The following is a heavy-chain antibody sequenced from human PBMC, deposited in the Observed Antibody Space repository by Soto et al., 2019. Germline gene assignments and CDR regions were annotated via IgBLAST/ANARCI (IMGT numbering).Heavy chain of an antibody. D-gene: IGHD4-17*01. CDR1: GGSIRSYY. J-gene: IGHJ4*02. V-gene: IGHV4-59*08. CDR2: IYYSGST. CDR3: ARLGTPVAPFDY. Sequence: QVQLQESGPGLVEPSETLSLTCTVSGGSIRSYYWSWIRQPPGKGLEWIGNIYYSGSTNYNPSLKVRXXLXVXLSKNQFSLKLSSVTAADTAVYYCARLGTPVAPFDYWGQGTLVTVSS.